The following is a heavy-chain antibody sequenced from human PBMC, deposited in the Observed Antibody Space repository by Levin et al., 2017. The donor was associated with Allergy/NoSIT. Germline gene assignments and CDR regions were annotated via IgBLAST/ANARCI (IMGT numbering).Heavy chain of an antibody. CDR2: INHSGST. Sequence: SETLSLTCAVYGGSFSGYYWSWIRQPPGKGLEWIGEINHSGSTNYNPSLKSRVTISVDTSKNQFSLKLSSVTAADTAVYYCARGVGDGSRNWFDPWGQGTLVTVSS. V-gene: IGHV4-34*01. CDR1: GGSFSGYY. D-gene: IGHD3-10*01. J-gene: IGHJ5*02. CDR3: ARGVGDGSRNWFDP.